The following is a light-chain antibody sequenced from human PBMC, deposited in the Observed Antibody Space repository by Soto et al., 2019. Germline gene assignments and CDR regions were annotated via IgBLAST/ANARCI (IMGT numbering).Light chain of an antibody. CDR1: SSVVGGYNY. V-gene: IGLV2-14*01. Sequence: QSALTQPASVSGSPAQSITISCTGTSSVVGGYNYVSWYQHHPGKAPKLIIYEVSYRPSGVSNRFSGSKSGNTASLTISGLQADDEADYYCCSYTSTSTNVFGTGTKVTVL. CDR2: EVS. J-gene: IGLJ1*01. CDR3: CSYTSTSTNV.